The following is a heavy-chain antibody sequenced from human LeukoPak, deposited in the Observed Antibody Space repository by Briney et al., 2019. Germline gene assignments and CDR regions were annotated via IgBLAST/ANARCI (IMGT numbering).Heavy chain of an antibody. CDR2: IYTSGST. Sequence: SETLSLTCTVSGGSISSYYWSWIRQPAGKGLEWIGRIYTSGSTNYNPSLKSRVTISVDTSKNQFSLKLSSVTAADTAVYYCARGGCSGGSCYPPSQVYFDYWGQGTLVAVSS. CDR1: GGSISSYY. CDR3: ARGGCSGGSCYPPSQVYFDY. J-gene: IGHJ4*02. D-gene: IGHD2-15*01. V-gene: IGHV4-4*07.